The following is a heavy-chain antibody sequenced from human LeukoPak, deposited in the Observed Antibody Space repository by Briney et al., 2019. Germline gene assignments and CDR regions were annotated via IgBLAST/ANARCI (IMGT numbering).Heavy chain of an antibody. Sequence: GGSLRLSCAASGFTFSSYGMHWVRQAPGKGLEWVAVISYDGSNKYDADSVKGRFTISRDNSKNTLYLQMNKLRVEDTAVYYCAKSSLRGHSRWYFDLWGRGTPVTVSS. J-gene: IGHJ2*01. D-gene: IGHD3-10*01. V-gene: IGHV3-30*18. CDR1: GFTFSSYG. CDR3: AKSSLRGHSRWYFDL. CDR2: ISYDGSNK.